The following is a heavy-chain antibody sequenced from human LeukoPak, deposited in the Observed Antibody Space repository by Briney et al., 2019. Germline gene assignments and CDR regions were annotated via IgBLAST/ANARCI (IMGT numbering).Heavy chain of an antibody. V-gene: IGHV3-20*04. CDR3: ARSGGKSSYYDFWSGSQYYFDY. CDR2: INWNGGST. Sequence: GGSLRLSCAASGFTFDDYGMSWVRQAPGKGLEGVSGINWNGGSTGYADSVKGRFTISRDNAKNSLYLQMNSLRAEDTALYYCARSGGKSSYYDFWSGSQYYFDYWGQGTLVTVSS. J-gene: IGHJ4*02. CDR1: GFTFDDYG. D-gene: IGHD3-3*01.